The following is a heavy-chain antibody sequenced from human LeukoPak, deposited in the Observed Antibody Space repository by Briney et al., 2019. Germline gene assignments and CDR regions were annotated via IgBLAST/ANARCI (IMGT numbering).Heavy chain of an antibody. CDR2: IFPSGGEI. Sequence: PGGSLRLSCAASGFTFSTFAMIWVRQPPGKGLEWVSSIFPSGGEIHYADSVRGRFTISRDNSKSTLSLQMNSLRAGDTAVYYCAKDLEVGYGGNSGVQWGQGTLVTVSS. D-gene: IGHD4-23*01. J-gene: IGHJ4*02. CDR3: AKDLEVGYGGNSGVQ. V-gene: IGHV3-23*01. CDR1: GFTFSTFA.